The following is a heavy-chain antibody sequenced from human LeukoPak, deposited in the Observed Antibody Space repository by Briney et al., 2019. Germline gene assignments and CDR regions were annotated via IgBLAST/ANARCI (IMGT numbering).Heavy chain of an antibody. D-gene: IGHD3-22*01. CDR2: IWYDGSNK. CDR1: GFTFSSYG. V-gene: IGHV3-33*01. Sequence: GGSLRLSCAASGFTFSSYGMHWVRQAPGKGLEWVAVIWYDGSNKYYADSVKGRFTVSRDNSKNTLHLQMNSLRAEDTAVYYCARDITMIVVVIPAYWGQGTLVTVSS. J-gene: IGHJ4*02. CDR3: ARDITMIVVVIPAY.